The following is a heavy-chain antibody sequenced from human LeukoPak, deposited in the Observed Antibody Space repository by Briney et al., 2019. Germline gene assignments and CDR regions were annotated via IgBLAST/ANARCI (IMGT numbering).Heavy chain of an antibody. CDR2: IYPGDSDT. V-gene: IGHV5-51*01. CDR3: AVSSTLYCSSTSCHDYYYYGMDV. CDR1: GYSFTSYW. J-gene: IGHJ6*02. Sequence: GESLKISCKGSGYSFTSYWIGWARQMPGKGLEWMGIIYPGDSDTRYSPSFQGQVTISADKSISTAYLQWSSLKASDTAMYYCAVSSTLYCSSTSCHDYYYYGMDVWGQGTTVTVSS. D-gene: IGHD2-2*01.